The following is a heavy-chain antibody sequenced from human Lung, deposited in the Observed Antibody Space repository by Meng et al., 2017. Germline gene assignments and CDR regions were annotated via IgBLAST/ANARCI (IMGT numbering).Heavy chain of an antibody. CDR3: ARGTPGRSYSDF. CDR2: LGAHDGDR. D-gene: IGHD3-10*01. J-gene: IGHJ4*02. V-gene: IGHV1-18*04. Sequence: QVHPVQSGAEVKTPGASVKVFCKSSDYTFTGYGVSWVRQAPGQGLEWMAWLGAHDGDRSHAPRFQGRVTVTADRLTATSFMELRNLRYDDTAVYYCARGTPGRSYSDFWGQGTLVTVSS. CDR1: DYTFTGYG.